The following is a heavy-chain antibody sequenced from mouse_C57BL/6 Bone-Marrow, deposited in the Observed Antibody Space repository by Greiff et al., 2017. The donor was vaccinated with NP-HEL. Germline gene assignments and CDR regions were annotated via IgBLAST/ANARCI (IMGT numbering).Heavy chain of an antibody. Sequence: QVHVKQSGPGLVAPSQSLSITCTVSGFSLTSYGVDWVRQPPGRGLEWLGVIWGGGSTNYNSALMSRLSISKDNSKSQVYLKMNSLQTDDTAIYYCDKHRVEGFAYWGQGTLVTVSA. CDR3: DKHRVEGFAY. CDR2: IWGGGST. V-gene: IGHV2-9*01. CDR1: GFSLTSYG. J-gene: IGHJ3*01. D-gene: IGHD1-1*01.